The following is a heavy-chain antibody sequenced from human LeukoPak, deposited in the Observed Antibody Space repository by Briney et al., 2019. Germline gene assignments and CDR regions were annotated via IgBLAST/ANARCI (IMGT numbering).Heavy chain of an antibody. D-gene: IGHD2-21*02. V-gene: IGHV4-59*11. CDR3: ARVFCYSFPPDDAFDI. Sequence: PSETLSLTCTVSGGSISSHYWSWIRQPPGKGLEWIGYIYYSGSTNYNPSLKSRVTISVDTSKNQFSLKLSSVTAADTAVYYCARVFCYSFPPDDAFDIWGQGTMVTVSS. J-gene: IGHJ3*02. CDR1: GGSISSHY. CDR2: IYYSGST.